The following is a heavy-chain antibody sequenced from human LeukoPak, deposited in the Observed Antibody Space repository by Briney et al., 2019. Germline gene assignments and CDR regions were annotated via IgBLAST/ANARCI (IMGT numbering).Heavy chain of an antibody. CDR1: GGSISSSNYY. V-gene: IGHV4-39*07. Sequence: PSETLSLTCTVSGGSISSSNYYWGWIRQPPGKGLEWIGNIYYSGSTYYNPSLKSRVSISVDTSKNQFCLNLRSVTVADTAVYYCARGGGQTDNWGQGTLVTVSS. D-gene: IGHD2-15*01. CDR3: ARGGGQTDN. CDR2: IYYSGST. J-gene: IGHJ4*02.